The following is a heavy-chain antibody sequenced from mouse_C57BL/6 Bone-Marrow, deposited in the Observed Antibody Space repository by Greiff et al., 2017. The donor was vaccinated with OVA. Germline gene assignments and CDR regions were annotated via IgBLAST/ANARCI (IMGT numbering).Heavy chain of an antibody. CDR2: IRSKSNNYAT. CDR1: GFSFTTYA. Sequence: DVQLVESGGGLVQPKGSLKISCAASGFSFTTYAMNWVRQAPGKGLEWVARIRSKSNNYATYYADSVKDRFTISRDDSEGMLYLQMNNLKTEDTAMYYCVRGDYGAMDYWGQGTSVTVSS. V-gene: IGHV10-1*01. J-gene: IGHJ4*01. D-gene: IGHD2-13*01. CDR3: VRGDYGAMDY.